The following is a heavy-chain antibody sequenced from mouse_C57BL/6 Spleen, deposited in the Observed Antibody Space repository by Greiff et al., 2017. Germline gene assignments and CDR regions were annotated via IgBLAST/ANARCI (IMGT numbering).Heavy chain of an antibody. CDR2: ISDGGSYT. J-gene: IGHJ1*03. V-gene: IGHV5-4*01. CDR1: GFTFSSYA. D-gene: IGHD1-1*01. Sequence: EVQRVESGGGLVKPGGSLKLSCAASGFTFSSYAMSWVRQTPEKRLEWVATISDGGSYTYYPDNVKGRFTISRDNAKNTLYLQMSHLKSEDTAMYYCARGGITTVPWYFDVWGTGTTVTVAS. CDR3: ARGGITTVPWYFDV.